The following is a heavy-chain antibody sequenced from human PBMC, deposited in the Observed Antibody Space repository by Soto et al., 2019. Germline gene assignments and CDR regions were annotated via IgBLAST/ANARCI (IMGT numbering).Heavy chain of an antibody. Sequence: GASVKVSCKASGYTFTSYDINWVRQATGQGLEWMGWMNPNSGNTGYAQKFQGRVTMTRNTSISTAYMELSSLRSEDTAVYYCATGEVTTEGYYYYYGMDVWGQGTTVTVSS. J-gene: IGHJ6*02. D-gene: IGHD4-4*01. CDR3: ATGEVTTEGYYYYYGMDV. V-gene: IGHV1-8*01. CDR1: GYTFTSYD. CDR2: MNPNSGNT.